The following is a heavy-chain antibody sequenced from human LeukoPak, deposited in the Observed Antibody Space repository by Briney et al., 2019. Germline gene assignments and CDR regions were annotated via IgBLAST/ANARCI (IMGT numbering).Heavy chain of an antibody. CDR2: INPSDGST. D-gene: IGHD5-12*01. J-gene: IGHJ4*02. Sequence: GASVKVSCKASGYTFTSYYTHWLRQAPGQGLQWMGIINPSDGSTSYTPRFQGRVTVTRDTSTSTVCMELSSLRSEDTAVYYCARVYSGYDCGYWGQGTLVTVSS. CDR1: GYTFTSYY. CDR3: ARVYSGYDCGY. V-gene: IGHV1-46*01.